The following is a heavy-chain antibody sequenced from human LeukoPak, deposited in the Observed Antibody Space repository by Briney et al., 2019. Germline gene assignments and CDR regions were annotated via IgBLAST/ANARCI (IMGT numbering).Heavy chain of an antibody. D-gene: IGHD3-3*01. CDR3: ARGRTEENHFGVVIYYYYGMDV. CDR2: IYYSGST. Sequence: SETLSLTCTVSGGSISSYYWSWIRQPPGKGLEWIGYIYYSGSTNYNPSLKSRVTISVDTSKNQFSLKLTSVTAADTAVYYCARGRTEENHFGVVIYYYYGMDVWGQGTTVTVFS. V-gene: IGHV4-59*01. CDR1: GGSISSYY. J-gene: IGHJ6*02.